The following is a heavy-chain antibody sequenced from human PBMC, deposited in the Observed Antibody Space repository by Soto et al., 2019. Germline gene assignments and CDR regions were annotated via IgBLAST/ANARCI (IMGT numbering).Heavy chain of an antibody. CDR3: ASDFRTRGWFRQAGNFAMDV. Sequence: AASVKVSCKASGYPYTNSYMHWVRQAPGRGLEWMGWIHPNTGGTNYAQKFQGRVTMTRDTSVSTVYMELNRLTSDDTAIYFCASDFRTRGWFRQAGNFAMDVWGQGTTVTVSS. CDR2: IHPNTGGT. V-gene: IGHV1-2*02. J-gene: IGHJ6*02. CDR1: GYPYTNSY. D-gene: IGHD6-19*01.